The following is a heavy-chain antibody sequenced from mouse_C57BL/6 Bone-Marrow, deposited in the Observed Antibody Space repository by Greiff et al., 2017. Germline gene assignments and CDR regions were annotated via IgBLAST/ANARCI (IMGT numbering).Heavy chain of an antibody. V-gene: IGHV1-19*01. J-gene: IGHJ1*03. CDR1: GYTFTDYY. Sequence: EVQLQQSGPVLVKPGASVKMSCKASGYTFTDYYMNWVKQSHGKSLEWIGVIYPYNGGTSYNQKFKGKATLTVDKSSSTAYMELNSLTSEDSAVYYCTRGRGLPYFEVWGTGTTVTVS. CDR3: TRGRGLPYFEV. D-gene: IGHD2-2*01. CDR2: IYPYNGGT.